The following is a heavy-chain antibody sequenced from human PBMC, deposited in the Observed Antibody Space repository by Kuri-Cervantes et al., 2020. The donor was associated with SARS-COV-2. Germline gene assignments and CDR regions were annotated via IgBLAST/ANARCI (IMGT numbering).Heavy chain of an antibody. Sequence: ASVKVSCKASGYTFTSYDINWVRQATGQGLEWLGWMNPNSGNTGYAQRFQGRVTMTRNTSISTAYMELSSLRFEDTAVYYCARGLTVIPHPGTWFDPWGQGTLVTVSS. J-gene: IGHJ5*02. D-gene: IGHD1-14*01. V-gene: IGHV1-8*01. CDR1: GYTFTSYD. CDR2: MNPNSGNT. CDR3: ARGLTVIPHPGTWFDP.